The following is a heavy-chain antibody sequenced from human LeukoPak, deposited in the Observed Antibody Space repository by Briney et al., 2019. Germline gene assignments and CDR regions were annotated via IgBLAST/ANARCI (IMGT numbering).Heavy chain of an antibody. D-gene: IGHD5-18*01. J-gene: IGHJ4*02. V-gene: IGHV4-59*12. CDR3: ARGARAYSYGYGD. Sequence: SETLSLTCTVSGGSISSYYWSWIRQPPGKGLEWIGYIYYSGSTNYKPSLKRRVTMSVDTSKNQFSLKLSSVTAADTAVYYCARGARAYSYGYGDWGQGTLVTVSS. CDR1: GGSISSYY. CDR2: IYYSGST.